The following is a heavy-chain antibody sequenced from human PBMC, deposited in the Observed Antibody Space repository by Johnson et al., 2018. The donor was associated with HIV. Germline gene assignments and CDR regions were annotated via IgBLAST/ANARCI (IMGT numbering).Heavy chain of an antibody. Sequence: EVQLVESGGGLVQPGGFLRLSCAAYGFTFDDYAMHWVRQVPGKGLEWVSGISWNSGSVDYVDSVKGRFTISRDNAKNSLYLQMNSLKTEDTALYYCAKGSGWYSAFDIWGQGTMVTVSS. J-gene: IGHJ3*02. D-gene: IGHD6-19*01. V-gene: IGHV3-9*01. CDR3: AKGSGWYSAFDI. CDR2: ISWNSGSV. CDR1: GFTFDDYA.